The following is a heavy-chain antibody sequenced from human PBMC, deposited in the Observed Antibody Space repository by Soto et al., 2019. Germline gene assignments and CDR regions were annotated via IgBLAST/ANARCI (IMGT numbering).Heavy chain of an antibody. D-gene: IGHD2-15*01. CDR1: GDSISSTHW. Sequence: SETLSLTCAVSGDSISSTHWWAWVHQPPGKGLEYIGQIFHSGITNYNPSLESRVTISLDKSKSQFSLELNSVTGADTAIYYCARGFSGYCSGGSCSSFDYWGQGTLVTVS. CDR2: IFHSGIT. V-gene: IGHV4-4*02. J-gene: IGHJ4*02. CDR3: ARGFSGYCSGGSCSSFDY.